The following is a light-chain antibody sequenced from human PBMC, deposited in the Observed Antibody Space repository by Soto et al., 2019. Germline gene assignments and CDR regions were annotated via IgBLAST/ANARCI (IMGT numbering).Light chain of an antibody. J-gene: IGKJ4*01. CDR2: EIY. Sequence: DIQMTQSPPSLSASAGDRVTITCRASQGVRNSLDWYQQKPGKAPQRLIYEIYNLQSGVPSRFSGSGSGTVFTLTISSLQPEDFATYYCQQANSFPLTFGGGTKVDIK. CDR3: QQANSFPLT. CDR1: QGVRNS. V-gene: IGKV1-17*01.